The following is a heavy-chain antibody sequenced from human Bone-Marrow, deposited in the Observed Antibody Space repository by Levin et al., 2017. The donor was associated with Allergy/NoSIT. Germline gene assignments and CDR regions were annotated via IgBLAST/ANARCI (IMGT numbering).Heavy chain of an antibody. Sequence: PGGSLRLSCAASGFTFSSYSMNWVRQAPGKGLEWVSYISSSSSTIYYADSVKGRFTISRDNAKNSLYLQMNSLRAEDTAVYYCARGTLEATIFGVVLGARGSVGMDGWGQGTTVTVSS. CDR3: ARGTLEATIFGVVLGARGSVGMDG. J-gene: IGHJ6*02. CDR2: ISSSSSTI. V-gene: IGHV3-48*01. CDR1: GFTFSSYS. D-gene: IGHD3-3*01.